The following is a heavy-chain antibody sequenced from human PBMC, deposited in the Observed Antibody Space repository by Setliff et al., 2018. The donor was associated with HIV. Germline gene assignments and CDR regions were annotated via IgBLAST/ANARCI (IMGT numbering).Heavy chain of an antibody. J-gene: IGHJ4*02. CDR2: IKIKTDGGTT. CDR1: GFTFXXXX. Sequence: PGGSLRLSCAASGFTFXXXXRSGVRQAPGKGLEWVGRIKIKTDGGTTDYTAPVKGRFTISRDDSKNPLYLQMNSLKTEDTAVYYCTTSWITDGYTFGPRKYYFDYWGQGTLVTVSS. V-gene: IGHV3-15*01. D-gene: IGHD5-18*01. CDR3: TTSWITDGYTFGPRKYYFDY.